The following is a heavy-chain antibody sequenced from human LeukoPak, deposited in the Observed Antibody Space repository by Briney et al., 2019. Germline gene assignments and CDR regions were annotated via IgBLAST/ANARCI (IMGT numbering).Heavy chain of an antibody. CDR2: IRSKAYGGTT. CDR1: GFTFGDYA. V-gene: IGHV3-49*04. CDR3: TRVLYGSSWYFRLEYYFDY. Sequence: GGSLRLSCTASGFTFGDYAMSWVRQAPGKGLEWVGFIRSKAYGGTTEYAASVKGRFTISRDDSKSIAYLQMNSLKTEDTAVYYCTRVLYGSSWYFRLEYYFDYWGQGTLVTVSS. J-gene: IGHJ4*02. D-gene: IGHD6-13*01.